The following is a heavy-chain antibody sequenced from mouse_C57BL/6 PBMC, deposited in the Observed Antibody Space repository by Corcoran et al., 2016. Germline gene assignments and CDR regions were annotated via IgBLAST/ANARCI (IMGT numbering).Heavy chain of an antibody. D-gene: IGHD2-9*01. CDR3: AKPWTSYYGYDLDV. Sequence: DVQLQESGHGLVKPSQSLSLTCSVTGYSITSGYYWHWIRQFPGNKLEWMGYISYDGSNNYNPSLKNRISIHRDTSKNQFFMKLNSVTTEDTATYYCAKPWTSYYGYDLDVWGTGTTVTAS. CDR1: GYSITSGYY. V-gene: IGHV3-6*01. J-gene: IGHJ1*03. CDR2: ISYDGSN.